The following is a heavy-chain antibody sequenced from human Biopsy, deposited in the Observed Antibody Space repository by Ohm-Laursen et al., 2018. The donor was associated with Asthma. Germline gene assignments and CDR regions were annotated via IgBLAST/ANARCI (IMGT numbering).Heavy chain of an antibody. Sequence: SLRLSCAASGFTVSRDHMFWLRQAPGKGLEWVSVIYSGGTSHTADSVRGRFTISRDFSKNTLHLRMHSLRVEDTAVYYCARGDSSGWSHYYFDYWGQGTLVTVSA. D-gene: IGHD6-19*01. CDR2: IYSGGTS. V-gene: IGHV3-53*01. J-gene: IGHJ4*02. CDR1: GFTVSRDH. CDR3: ARGDSSGWSHYYFDY.